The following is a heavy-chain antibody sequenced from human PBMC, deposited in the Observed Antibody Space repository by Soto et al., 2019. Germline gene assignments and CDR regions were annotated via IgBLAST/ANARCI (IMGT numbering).Heavy chain of an antibody. CDR1: GDSISSGGYY. J-gene: IGHJ4*02. V-gene: IGHV4-31*03. CDR2: IYYSGST. Sequence: SETLSLTCSVSGDSISSGGYYCSWIRQHPGKGLEWIGYIYYSGSTYYNPSLKSRLTISVDRSKNQFSLKLSSVTAADTAVYYCARAHDFYYFDYWGQGTLVTVSS. D-gene: IGHD3-3*01. CDR3: ARAHDFYYFDY.